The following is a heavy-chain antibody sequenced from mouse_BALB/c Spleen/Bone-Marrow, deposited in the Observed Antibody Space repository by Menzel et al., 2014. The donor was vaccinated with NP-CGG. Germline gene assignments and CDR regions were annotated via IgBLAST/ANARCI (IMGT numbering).Heavy chain of an antibody. D-gene: IGHD1-1*01. CDR1: GFTFSDYY. J-gene: IGHJ1*01. CDR3: ARDSLYYYGSSYGYFDV. V-gene: IGHV5-4*02. Sequence: EVNLVESGRGLMKPGGSLKLSCAASGFTFSDYYMYWVRQTPEKRLEWVATISNGGSYTYYPDSVKGRFTISRDNAKNNLYLQMSSLKSEDTAMYYCARDSLYYYGSSYGYFDVWGAGTTVTVSS. CDR2: ISNGGSYT.